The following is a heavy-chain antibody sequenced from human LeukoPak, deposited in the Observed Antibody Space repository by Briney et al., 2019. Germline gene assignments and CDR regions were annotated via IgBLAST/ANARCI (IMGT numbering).Heavy chain of an antibody. J-gene: IGHJ6*03. CDR3: AKDRCSNGIGCYYYYMDV. Sequence: GGSLRLSCAASGFTFSSYGMHWVRQAPGKGLEWVVVISYDGSNKYYADSVKGRFTISRDNSKNTLYLQMNSLRAEDTAVYYCAKDRCSNGIGCYYYYMDVWGKGTTVTISS. D-gene: IGHD2-8*01. CDR2: ISYDGSNK. V-gene: IGHV3-30*18. CDR1: GFTFSSYG.